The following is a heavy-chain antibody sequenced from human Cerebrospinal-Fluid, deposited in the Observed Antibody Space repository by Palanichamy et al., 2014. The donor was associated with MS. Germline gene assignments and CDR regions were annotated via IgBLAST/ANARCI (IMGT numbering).Heavy chain of an antibody. CDR2: IYYSGST. CDR1: GGSISSYY. Sequence: QVQAAGSGPGLVKPSETLSLTCTVSGGSISSYYWSWIRQPPGKGLEWIGYIYYSGSTNYNPSLKSRVTISVDTSKNQFSLKLSSVTAADTAFYYCARVRSGWYYFDYWGQGTLLTVSS. J-gene: IGHJ4*02. V-gene: IGHV4-59*01. D-gene: IGHD6-19*01. CDR3: ARVRSGWYYFDY.